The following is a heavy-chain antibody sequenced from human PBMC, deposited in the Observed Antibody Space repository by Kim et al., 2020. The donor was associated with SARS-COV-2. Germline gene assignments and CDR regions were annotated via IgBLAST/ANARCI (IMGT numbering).Heavy chain of an antibody. D-gene: IGHD3-10*01. CDR3: AKSKITMFQGDLYGMDV. J-gene: IGHJ6*02. CDR2: ISCNSANI. V-gene: IGHV3-9*01. CDR1: GFTFDDYA. Sequence: GGSLRLSCAASGFTFDDYAMHWVRQAPGKGLEWVSVISCNSANICYADSVKGRFTISRDNAKNSLYLQMNSLRTEDTALYYCAKSKITMFQGDLYGMDVWGHRCTLTVSS.